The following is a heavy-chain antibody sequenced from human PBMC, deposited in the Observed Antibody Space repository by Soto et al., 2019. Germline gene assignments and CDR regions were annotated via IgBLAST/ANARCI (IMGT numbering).Heavy chain of an antibody. D-gene: IGHD3-3*01. J-gene: IGHJ3*02. CDR1: GYPVTAYY. CDR3: ARGGGVGVAGSAAFDM. V-gene: IGHV1-2*02. Sequence: QLHLVQSGAVVKKPGASVTVSCSASGYPVTAYYMHWVRQAPGRGLEWMGGINPATGAAKYTQTFQGRVNMTRDTSTSTVFMELGGLTSGDTAVFYWARGGGVGVAGSAAFDMWGQGTLVTVSS. CDR2: INPATGAA.